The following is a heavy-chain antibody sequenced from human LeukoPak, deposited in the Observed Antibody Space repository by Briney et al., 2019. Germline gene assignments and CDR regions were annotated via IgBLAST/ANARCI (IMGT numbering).Heavy chain of an antibody. D-gene: IGHD3-10*01. Sequence: SVKVSCKASGGTFSSYAISWVRQAPGQGLEWMGGIIPIFGTANYAQKFQGRVTITADESTSTAYMELSSLRAEDTALYYCARTGFWGEPLTMVRGGYLIHWGQGTLVTVSS. CDR2: IIPIFGTA. J-gene: IGHJ4*02. CDR3: ARTGFWGEPLTMVRGGYLIH. V-gene: IGHV1-69*13. CDR1: GGTFSSYA.